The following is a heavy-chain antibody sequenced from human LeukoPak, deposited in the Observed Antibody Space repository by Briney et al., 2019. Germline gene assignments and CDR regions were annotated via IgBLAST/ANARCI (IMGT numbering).Heavy chain of an antibody. D-gene: IGHD2-2*01. Sequence: GGSLRLSCAASGFTFSSYSMNWVRQAPGKGLEWVSSISSSSSYIYYADSVKGRFTTSRDNAKNSLYLQMNSLRAEDTAVYYCARGASSPVVVPAAIDAFDIWGQGTMVTVSS. CDR1: GFTFSSYS. CDR3: ARGASSPVVVPAAIDAFDI. CDR2: ISSSSSYI. J-gene: IGHJ3*02. V-gene: IGHV3-21*01.